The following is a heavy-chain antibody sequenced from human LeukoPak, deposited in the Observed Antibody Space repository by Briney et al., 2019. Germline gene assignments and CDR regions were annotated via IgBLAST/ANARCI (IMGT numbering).Heavy chain of an antibody. Sequence: PGGSLRLSCAASGFTFSNYAMSWVRQAPGKGLEWVSTISGSGGSANSADSVKGRFTISRDNAKNSLYLQMNSLRAEDTAVYYCARGRSGSYHVGFDYWGQGTLVTVSP. J-gene: IGHJ4*02. V-gene: IGHV3-23*01. CDR3: ARGRSGSYHVGFDY. CDR1: GFTFSNYA. CDR2: ISGSGGSA. D-gene: IGHD1-26*01.